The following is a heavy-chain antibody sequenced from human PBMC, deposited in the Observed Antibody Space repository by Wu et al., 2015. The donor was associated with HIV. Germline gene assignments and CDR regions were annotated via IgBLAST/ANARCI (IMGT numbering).Heavy chain of an antibody. D-gene: IGHD3-10*01. Sequence: QVQLVQSGAEVKKPGASVKVSCKASGYTFIDYYMHWVRQAPGQGLEWMGWINPNNGGTNYAQKFQGRVTMTRDTSISTAYMELSRLRSDDTAVYYCSELLWSGEFLDYWGQGTLVNRLL. CDR1: GYTFIDYY. V-gene: IGHV1-2*02. CDR2: INPNNGGT. J-gene: IGHJ4*02. CDR3: SELLWSGEFLDY.